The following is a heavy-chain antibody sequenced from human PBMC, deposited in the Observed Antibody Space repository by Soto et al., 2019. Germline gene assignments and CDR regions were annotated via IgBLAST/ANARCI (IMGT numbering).Heavy chain of an antibody. CDR3: VSHRNYIVVSGSYFDY. CDR1: GGSISSSNW. CDR2: IYHSGST. D-gene: IGHD6-19*01. Sequence: SETLSLTCAVSGGSISSSNWWSWVRQPPGKGLEWIGEIYHSGSTNYNPSLQSRVTISVDTSKNQFSLKLTSMTTADTAVYFCVSHRNYIVVSGSYFDYWSQGTLVTVSS. V-gene: IGHV4-4*02. J-gene: IGHJ4*02.